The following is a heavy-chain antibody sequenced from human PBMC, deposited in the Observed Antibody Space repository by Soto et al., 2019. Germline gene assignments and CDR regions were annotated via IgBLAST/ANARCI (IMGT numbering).Heavy chain of an antibody. V-gene: IGHV4-39*07. J-gene: IGHJ4*02. CDR1: GGSISSSSYY. CDR2: IYYSGST. Sequence: SETLSLTCTVSGGSISSSSYYWGWIRQPPGKGLEWIGSIYYSGSTYYNPSLKSRVTISVDTSKNQFSLKLSSVTAADTAVYYCARSSPYYYDSSGYYFDYWGQGTLVTVSS. CDR3: ARSSPYYYDSSGYYFDY. D-gene: IGHD3-22*01.